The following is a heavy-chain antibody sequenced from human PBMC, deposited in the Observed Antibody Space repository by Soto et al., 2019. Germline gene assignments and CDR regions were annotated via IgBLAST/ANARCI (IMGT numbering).Heavy chain of an antibody. Sequence: SETLSLTCTVSGDSISAYSWSWVRQPPGKGLEWIGNIHYNGNTKYSPSLKSRVTMSVDTSKNHFSLRLISVTAADTAIYFCAREGNLGRWLQPLDFWGQGTLVTASS. CDR1: GDSISAYS. V-gene: IGHV4-59*01. J-gene: IGHJ4*02. CDR2: IHYNGNT. D-gene: IGHD5-12*01. CDR3: AREGNLGRWLQPLDF.